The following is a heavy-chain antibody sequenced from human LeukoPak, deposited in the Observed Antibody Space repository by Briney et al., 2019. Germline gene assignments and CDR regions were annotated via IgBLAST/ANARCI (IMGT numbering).Heavy chain of an antibody. Sequence: ASVKVSCKASRYTFTSYDINWVRQATGQGLEWMGWMNPNSGNTGYAQKFQGRVTITRNTSISTAYMELSSLRSEDTAVYYCAITPQYYDILTGYTRGAFDIWGQGTMVTVSS. V-gene: IGHV1-8*03. CDR2: MNPNSGNT. CDR3: AITPQYYDILTGYTRGAFDI. J-gene: IGHJ3*02. D-gene: IGHD3-9*01. CDR1: RYTFTSYD.